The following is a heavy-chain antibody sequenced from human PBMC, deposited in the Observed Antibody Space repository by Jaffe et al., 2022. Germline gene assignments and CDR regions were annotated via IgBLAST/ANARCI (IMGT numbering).Heavy chain of an antibody. J-gene: IGHJ4*02. CDR2: IRYDGSNK. V-gene: IGHV3-30*02. CDR1: GFTFSSYG. Sequence: QVQLVESGGGVVQPGGSLRLSCAASGFTFSSYGMHWVRQAPGKGLEWVAFIRYDGSNKYYADSVKGRFTISRDNSKNTLYLQMNSLRAEDTAVYYCAKDDYIWGSYRLDYWGQGTLVTVSS. D-gene: IGHD3-16*02. CDR3: AKDDYIWGSYRLDY.